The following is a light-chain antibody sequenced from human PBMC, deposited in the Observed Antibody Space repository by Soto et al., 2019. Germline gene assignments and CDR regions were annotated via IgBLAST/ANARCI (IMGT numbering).Light chain of an antibody. CDR2: GAP. Sequence: DIQMTQSPSSLSASVGDRVTITCRASQGISNYLAWYQQKPGEVPKLLIYGAPTLQSGVPSRFSGSGSGTDFTLTISSLQPEDVATYYCQRYNSAPQTFGQGTKVEIK. V-gene: IGKV1-27*01. CDR1: QGISNY. CDR3: QRYNSAPQT. J-gene: IGKJ1*01.